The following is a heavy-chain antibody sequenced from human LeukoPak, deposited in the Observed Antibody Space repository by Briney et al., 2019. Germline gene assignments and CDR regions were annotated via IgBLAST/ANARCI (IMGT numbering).Heavy chain of an antibody. Sequence: PSETLSLTCAVYGGSFSGYYWSWIRQPPGKGLEWIGEINHRGSTNYNPSLKSRVTISVDTSKSQFSLKLSSVTAADTAVYYCARGSGSSLLAHLYYWGQGTLVTVSS. V-gene: IGHV4-34*01. CDR1: GGSFSGYY. J-gene: IGHJ4*02. D-gene: IGHD3-10*01. CDR3: ARGSGSSLLAHLYY. CDR2: INHRGST.